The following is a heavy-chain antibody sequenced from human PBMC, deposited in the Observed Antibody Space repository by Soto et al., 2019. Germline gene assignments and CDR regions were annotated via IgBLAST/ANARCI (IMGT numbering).Heavy chain of an antibody. D-gene: IGHD3-10*01. CDR3: TRSVHPSYCSGGLFTYYFDF. V-gene: IGHV3-74*01. CDR2: ISPSGSAT. J-gene: IGHJ4*02. CDR1: GFTFSYYW. Sequence: PGGSLRLSCAASGFTFSYYWMHWVRQVPGKGLVWVARISPSGSATAYADSVKGRFTISRDNVENMLYLQMNNLRAEDTALYYCTRSVHPSYCSGGLFTYYFDFSGQGTLVTVSS.